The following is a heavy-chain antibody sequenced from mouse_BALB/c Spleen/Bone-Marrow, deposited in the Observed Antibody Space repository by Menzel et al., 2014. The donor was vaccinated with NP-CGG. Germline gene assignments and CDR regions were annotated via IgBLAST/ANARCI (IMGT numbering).Heavy chain of an antibody. Sequence: VQLQESGAGLAKPGASVKMSCKASGYTFTSYWMHWVKQRPGQGLEWIGYINPNTGYTEYNQKFKDKATLTADKSSSTAYMQLSSLTSEDSAVYYCAREGYYGSAMDYWGQGTSVTVSS. J-gene: IGHJ4*01. V-gene: IGHV1-7*01. CDR2: INPNTGYT. D-gene: IGHD1-1*01. CDR1: GYTFTSYW. CDR3: AREGYYGSAMDY.